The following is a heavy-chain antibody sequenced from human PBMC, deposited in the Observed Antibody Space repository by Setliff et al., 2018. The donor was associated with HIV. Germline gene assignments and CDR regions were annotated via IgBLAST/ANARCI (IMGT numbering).Heavy chain of an antibody. V-gene: IGHV4-59*01. CDR3: ARHYSSSWYERYYYYYMDV. Sequence: SETLSLTCTVSGGSISSYYWSWIRQPPGKGLEWIGYIYYSGSTNYNPYLKSRVTISVDTSKNQFSLKLSSVTAADTAVYYCARHYSSSWYERYYYYYMDVWGKGTTVTVSS. D-gene: IGHD6-13*01. CDR1: GGSISSYY. J-gene: IGHJ6*03. CDR2: IYYSGST.